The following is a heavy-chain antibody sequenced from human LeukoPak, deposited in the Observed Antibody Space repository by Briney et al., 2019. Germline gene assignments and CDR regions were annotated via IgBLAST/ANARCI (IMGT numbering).Heavy chain of an antibody. J-gene: IGHJ4*02. CDR2: IIPIFGTV. Sequence: GASVKVSCKASGGTFSSYAISWVRQAPGQGLEWMGGIIPIFGTVNYAQKFQGRVTITADESTSTAYMELSSLRSEDTAVYYCARDRDVGMVREPYYFDYWGQGTLVTVSS. V-gene: IGHV1-69*01. D-gene: IGHD3-10*01. CDR1: GGTFSSYA. CDR3: ARDRDVGMVREPYYFDY.